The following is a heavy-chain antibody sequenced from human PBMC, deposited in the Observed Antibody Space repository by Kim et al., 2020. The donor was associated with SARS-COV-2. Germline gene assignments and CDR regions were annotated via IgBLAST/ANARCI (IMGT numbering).Heavy chain of an antibody. CDR3: ARDMVRGKIYYYGMDV. V-gene: IGHV1-3*01. D-gene: IGHD3-10*01. J-gene: IGHJ6*02. Sequence: KFQGRVTITRETAASTAYMELSSLRSEDTAVYYCARDMVRGKIYYYGMDVWGQGTTVTVSS.